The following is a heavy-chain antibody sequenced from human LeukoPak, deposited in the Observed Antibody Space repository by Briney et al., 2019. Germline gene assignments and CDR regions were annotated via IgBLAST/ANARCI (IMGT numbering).Heavy chain of an antibody. CDR2: INHSGST. V-gene: IGHV4-34*01. CDR1: GGSFSGYY. Sequence: SETLSLTCAVYGGSFSGYYWSWIRQPPGKGLEWIGEINHSGSTNYNPSLKSRVTISVDTSKNQFSLKLSSVTAADTAVYYCARVGSTMVDDYWGQGTLVTVSS. J-gene: IGHJ4*02. D-gene: IGHD3-10*01. CDR3: ARVGSTMVDDY.